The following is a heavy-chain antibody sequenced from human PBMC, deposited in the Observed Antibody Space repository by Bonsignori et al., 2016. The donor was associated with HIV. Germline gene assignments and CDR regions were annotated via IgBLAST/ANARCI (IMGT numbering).Heavy chain of an antibody. V-gene: IGHV3-74*01. CDR3: ARGPLGGPYYFDY. CDR1: GFTFSSYW. J-gene: IGHJ4*02. CDR2: INSDGSST. Sequence: GGSLRLSCAASGFTFSSYWMHWVRQAPGKGLVWVSRINSDGSSTSYADSVKGRFTISRDNAKNTLYLQMNSLRAEDTAVYYCARGPLGGPYYFDYWGQGTLVTVSS.